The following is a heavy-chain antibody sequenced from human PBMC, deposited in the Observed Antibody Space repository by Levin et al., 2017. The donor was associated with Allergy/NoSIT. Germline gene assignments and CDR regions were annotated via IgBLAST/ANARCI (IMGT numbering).Heavy chain of an antibody. D-gene: IGHD4-17*01. CDR3: ARDLKRAGPVTTRGEFDY. V-gene: IGHV3-33*01. CDR2: IWYDGSNK. J-gene: IGHJ4*02. CDR1: GFTFSSYG. Sequence: GGSLRLSCAASGFTFSSYGMHWVRQAPGKGLEWVAVIWYDGSNKYYADSVKGRFTISRDNSKNTLYLQMNSLRAEDTAVYYCARDLKRAGPVTTRGEFDYWGQGTLVTVSS.